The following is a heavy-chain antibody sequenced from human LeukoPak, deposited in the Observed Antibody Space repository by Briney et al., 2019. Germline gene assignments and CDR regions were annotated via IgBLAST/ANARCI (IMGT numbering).Heavy chain of an antibody. D-gene: IGHD1-1*01. V-gene: IGHV3-30-3*01. J-gene: IGHJ4*02. CDR2: ISNDGNNI. CDR3: ATSGQHWDVFDY. CDR1: GFNFSSYV. Sequence: GGSLRLSCAASGFNFSSYVVHWVRQAQGKGLECVAVISNDGNNIHYVDSVKGRFTISRDNTKNTLYLQMNSLRTEDTAVYSCATSGQHWDVFDYWGQGTLVTVSS.